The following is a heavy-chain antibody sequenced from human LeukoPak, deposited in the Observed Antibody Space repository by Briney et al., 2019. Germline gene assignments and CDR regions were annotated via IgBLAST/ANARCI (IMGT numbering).Heavy chain of an antibody. CDR1: GYTFTGYY. CDR2: INPNSGGT. CDR3: ARDRSGYDLNWFDP. Sequence: GASVKVSCTASGYTFTGYYMHWVRQAPGQGLEWMGWINPNSGGTNYAQKFQGRVTMTRDTSISTAYMELSRLRSDDTAVYYCARDRSGYDLNWFDPWGQGTLVTVSS. D-gene: IGHD5-12*01. V-gene: IGHV1-2*02. J-gene: IGHJ5*02.